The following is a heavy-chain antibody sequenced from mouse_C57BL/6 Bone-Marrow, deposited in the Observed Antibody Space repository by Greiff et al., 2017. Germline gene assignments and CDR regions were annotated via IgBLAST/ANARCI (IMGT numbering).Heavy chain of an antibody. CDR3: ATATGY. V-gene: IGHV5-17*01. Sequence: EVKLVESGGGLVKPGGSLKLSCAASGFTFSDYGMHWVRQAPEKGLEWVAYISSGSSTIYYADTVKGRFTIYRDNAKNTLFLQMTSLRSEGTAMXYCATATGYWGQGTTLTVSS. CDR2: ISSGSSTI. J-gene: IGHJ2*01. CDR1: GFTFSDYG.